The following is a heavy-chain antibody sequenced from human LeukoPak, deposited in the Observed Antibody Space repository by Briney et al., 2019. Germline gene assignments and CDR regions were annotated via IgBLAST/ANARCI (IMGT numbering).Heavy chain of an antibody. J-gene: IGHJ4*02. D-gene: IGHD6-19*01. CDR3: ARGAAVAGPADY. CDR2: INHSGST. Sequence: SETLSVTCAVYGGSFSGYYWSWIRQPPGKGLEWIGEINHSGSTNYNPSLKSRVTISVDTSKNQFSLKLSSVTAADTAVYYCARGAAVAGPADYWGQGTLVTVSS. V-gene: IGHV4-34*01. CDR1: GGSFSGYY.